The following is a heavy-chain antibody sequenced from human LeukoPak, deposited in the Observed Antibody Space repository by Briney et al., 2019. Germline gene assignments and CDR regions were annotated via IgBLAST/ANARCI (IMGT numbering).Heavy chain of an antibody. CDR3: AKMYYYDSSGLNAFDI. Sequence: ASVKVSCKASGYTLTSYGISWVRQAPGQGLEWMGWISAYNGNTNYAQKLQGRVTMTTDTSTSTAYMELRSLRSDDTAVYYCAKMYYYDSSGLNAFDIWGQGKMVTVSS. CDR1: GYTLTSYG. CDR2: ISAYNGNT. V-gene: IGHV1-18*01. D-gene: IGHD3-22*01. J-gene: IGHJ3*02.